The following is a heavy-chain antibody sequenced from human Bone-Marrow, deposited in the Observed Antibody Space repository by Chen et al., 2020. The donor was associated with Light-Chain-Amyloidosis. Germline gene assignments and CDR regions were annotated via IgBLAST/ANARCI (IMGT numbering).Heavy chain of an antibody. CDR1: GYTFPNYW. V-gene: IGHV5-51*01. Sequence: EQSGPEVKKPGESLKISCKGSGYTFPNYWIGWVRQMPGKGLEWMGVIYPEDSDARYSPSFEGQVTISADKSITTACLQWRSLKASDTAMYYCARRRDGYNFDYWGQGTLVTVSS. CDR2: IYPEDSDA. J-gene: IGHJ4*02. CDR3: ARRRDGYNFDY. D-gene: IGHD5-12*01.